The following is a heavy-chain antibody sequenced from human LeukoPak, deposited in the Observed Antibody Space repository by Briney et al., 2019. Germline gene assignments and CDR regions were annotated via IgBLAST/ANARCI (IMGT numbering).Heavy chain of an antibody. CDR3: ARDVAVDYYDSSGYYPEYFQH. CDR2: IWYDGSNK. V-gene: IGHV3-33*01. CDR1: GFSFSSYG. J-gene: IGHJ1*01. Sequence: GGSLRLSCAASGFSFSSYGMHWVRQAPGKGLEWVAVIWYDGSNKYYAESVRGRFTISRDNSENTLYLQMSSLRAEDTAVYYCARDVAVDYYDSSGYYPEYFQHWGQGTLVTVSS. D-gene: IGHD3-22*01.